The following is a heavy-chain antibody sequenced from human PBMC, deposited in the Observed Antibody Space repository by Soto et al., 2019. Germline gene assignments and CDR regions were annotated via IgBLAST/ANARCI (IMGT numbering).Heavy chain of an antibody. V-gene: IGHV2-5*01. J-gene: IGHJ4*02. CDR2: IYWNVDK. CDR1: GFSLSTSGVG. Sequence: SGPTLVNPTQTLTLTCTFSGFSLSTSGVGVGWIRQPPGKALEWLALIYWNVDKRYSPSLKSRLTITKDTSKNQVVLTMTNMDPVDTATYYCAHTLSWKAAFDYWGQGTLVTVSS. D-gene: IGHD3-16*02. CDR3: AHTLSWKAAFDY.